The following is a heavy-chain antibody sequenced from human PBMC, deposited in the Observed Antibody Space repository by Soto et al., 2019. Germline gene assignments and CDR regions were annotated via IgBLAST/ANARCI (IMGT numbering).Heavy chain of an antibody. J-gene: IGHJ6*03. V-gene: IGHV1-8*01. CDR1: GYTFTSYD. Sequence: ASVKVSCKASGYTFTSYDINWVRQATGQGLEWMGWMNPNSGSTGYAQKFQGRVTMTRNTSISTAYMELSSLRSEDTAVYYCARGACSGGSCPWSDYYYYMDVWGKGTTVTVSS. CDR2: MNPNSGST. CDR3: ARGACSGGSCPWSDYYYYMDV. D-gene: IGHD2-15*01.